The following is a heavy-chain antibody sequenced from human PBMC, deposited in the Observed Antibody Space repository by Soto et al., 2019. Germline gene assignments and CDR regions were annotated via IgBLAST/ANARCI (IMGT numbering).Heavy chain of an antibody. CDR2: INHSGST. CDR1: CGSFSGYY. CDR3: ARGPYVYDYVWGSYRIGYYFDY. Sequence: PSETLSLTCAVHCGSFSGYYWSWIRRPPGKGLEWIGEINHSGSTNYNPSLKSRVTISVDTSKNQFSLKLSSVAAADTAVYYCARGPYVYDYVWGSYRIGYYFDYWGQGTLVTVSS. V-gene: IGHV4-34*01. J-gene: IGHJ4*02. D-gene: IGHD3-16*02.